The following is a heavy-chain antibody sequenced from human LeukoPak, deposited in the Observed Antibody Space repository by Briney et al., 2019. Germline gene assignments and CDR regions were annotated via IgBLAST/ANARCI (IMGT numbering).Heavy chain of an antibody. J-gene: IGHJ4*02. CDR1: GFTFSDYE. V-gene: IGHV3-48*03. Sequence: GGSLRLSCAASGFTFSDYEMNWVRQAPGKGLEWISYISSSGRRTYYADSVKGRFSISRDNAKNSLHLQMNSLRADDTAIYYCARGPRDPTEYCSRGTCSPTYEVWGQGTLATVSS. D-gene: IGHD2-15*01. CDR3: ARGPRDPTEYCSRGTCSPTYEV. CDR2: ISSSGRRT.